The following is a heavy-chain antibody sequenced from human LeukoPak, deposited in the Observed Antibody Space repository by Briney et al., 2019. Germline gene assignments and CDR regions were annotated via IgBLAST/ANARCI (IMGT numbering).Heavy chain of an antibody. V-gene: IGHV3-23*01. D-gene: IGHD2-2*01. J-gene: IGHJ4*02. CDR1: GFTFNTYA. CDR3: ARGCSSTSCYGFDY. Sequence: PGGSLRLSCAASGFTFNTYAMSWVRQAPGKGLEWVSAISGSGGSTYYADSVKGRFTISRDNSKNTLYLQTNSLRAEDTAVYYCARGCSSTSCYGFDYWGQGTLVTVSS. CDR2: ISGSGGST.